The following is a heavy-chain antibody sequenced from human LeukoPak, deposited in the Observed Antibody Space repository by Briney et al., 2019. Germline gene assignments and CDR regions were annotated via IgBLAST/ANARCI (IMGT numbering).Heavy chain of an antibody. CDR3: ARDSSWSFDY. CDR2: INGDGTST. CDR1: GFIFNTYW. J-gene: IGHJ4*02. V-gene: IGHV3-74*03. Sequence: GGSLRLSCEASGFIFNTYWIYWVRQAPGKGLVWVSRINGDGTSTMYADSVKGRFTISRDNAKNSLYLQMNSLRAEDTAVYYCARDSSWSFDYWGQGTLVTVSS.